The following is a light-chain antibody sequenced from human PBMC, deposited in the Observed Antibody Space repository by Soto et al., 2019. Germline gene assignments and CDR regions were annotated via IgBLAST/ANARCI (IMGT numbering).Light chain of an antibody. V-gene: IGKV4-1*01. J-gene: IGKJ4*01. Sequence: DIVMTQSPDSLTVSLGYSATINCSSSQIFLYSSNNKNYLAWYQHKPGQPPKLLIYWASTRDSGVPDRFSGSGSGTDFTLTISSLQAEDVAVYSCQQYYRTPITFGGGTKVDIK. CDR2: WAS. CDR1: QIFLYSSNNKNY. CDR3: QQYYRTPIT.